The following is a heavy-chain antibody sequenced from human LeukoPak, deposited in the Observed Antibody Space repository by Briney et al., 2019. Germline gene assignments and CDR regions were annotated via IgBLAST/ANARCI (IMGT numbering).Heavy chain of an antibody. D-gene: IGHD6-6*01. Sequence: SETLSLTCTVSGGSIRSGGYYWSWIRQPPGKGLEWIGYIYYSGSTYYNPSLKSRVTISVDTSKHQFSLKLSSVTAADTAVYYCARFEYSSSSTGFDYWGQGTLVTVSS. V-gene: IGHV4-31*03. J-gene: IGHJ4*02. CDR1: GGSIRSGGYY. CDR2: IYYSGST. CDR3: ARFEYSSSSTGFDY.